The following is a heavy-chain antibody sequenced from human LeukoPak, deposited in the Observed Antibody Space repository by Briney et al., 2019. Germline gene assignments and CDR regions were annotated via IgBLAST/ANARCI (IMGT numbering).Heavy chain of an antibody. CDR1: GFTFSTYG. J-gene: IGHJ4*02. V-gene: IGHV3-33*01. CDR3: ATWIVDGSLFDF. D-gene: IGHD6-19*01. Sequence: SGGSLRLSCAASGFTFSTYGMHWVRQAPGKGLEWVAVIWNDGSNKYYADSVKGRFTISRDNSKNTLYLQMNSLRAEDTAVYYCATWIVDGSLFDFWGQGTLVTVSS. CDR2: IWNDGSNK.